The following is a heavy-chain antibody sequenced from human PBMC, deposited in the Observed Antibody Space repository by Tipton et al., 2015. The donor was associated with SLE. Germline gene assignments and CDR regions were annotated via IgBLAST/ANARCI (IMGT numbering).Heavy chain of an antibody. J-gene: IGHJ2*01. D-gene: IGHD5-24*01. CDR2: ISGSGGTI. CDR3: ARGDLTTINWYFDL. Sequence: GSLRLSCTASGFTFSLYEMNWVRQAPGKGLEWVSYISGSGGTIYYAESVKGRFTISRDNAKNSLYLQINSLRAEDTAVYFCARGDLTTINWYFDLWGRGTLVTVSS. V-gene: IGHV3-48*03. CDR1: GFTFSLYE.